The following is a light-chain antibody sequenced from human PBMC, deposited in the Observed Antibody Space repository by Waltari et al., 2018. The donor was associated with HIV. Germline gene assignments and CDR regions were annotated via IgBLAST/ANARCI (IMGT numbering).Light chain of an antibody. CDR3: QAWDSSSNWV. J-gene: IGLJ3*02. CDR1: KLGDKY. Sequence: SYELTQPPSVSVSPGQTASIPCSGDKLGDKYACWYQQKPGQSPLLVIYQDSKRPSGIPERFSGSNSGNTATLTISGTQAMDEADYYCQAWDSSSNWVFGGGTKLTVL. V-gene: IGLV3-1*01. CDR2: QDS.